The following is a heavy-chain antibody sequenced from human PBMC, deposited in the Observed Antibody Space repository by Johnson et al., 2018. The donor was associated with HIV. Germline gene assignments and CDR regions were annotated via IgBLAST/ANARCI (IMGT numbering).Heavy chain of an antibody. Sequence: QVQLVESGGGVVQPGGSLRLSCAASGFTFSSYGMNWVRQAPGKGLEWVAFIRYDGSNKYYADSVKGRFTISRDNSKNSLFLQMNSLGAEDTALYYCASEGGGAFDIWGQGTMVTVSS. V-gene: IGHV3-30*02. CDR1: GFTFSSYG. CDR2: IRYDGSNK. D-gene: IGHD1-26*01. CDR3: ASEGGGAFDI. J-gene: IGHJ3*02.